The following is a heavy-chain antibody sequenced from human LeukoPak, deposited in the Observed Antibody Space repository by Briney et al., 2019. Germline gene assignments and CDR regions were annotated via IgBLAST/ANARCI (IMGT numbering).Heavy chain of an antibody. Sequence: SETLSLTCTVSGGSISSGGYYWSWIRQHPGTGLEWIGYIYYSGSTYYNPSLKSRVTISVDTSKNQFSLKLSSVTAADTAVYYCAREPPVTTRNDDDYWGQGTLVTVSS. V-gene: IGHV4-31*03. CDR3: AREPPVTTRNDDDY. J-gene: IGHJ4*02. CDR1: GGSISSGGYY. CDR2: IYYSGST. D-gene: IGHD4-17*01.